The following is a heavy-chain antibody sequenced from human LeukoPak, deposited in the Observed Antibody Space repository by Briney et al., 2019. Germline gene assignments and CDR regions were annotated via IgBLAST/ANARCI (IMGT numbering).Heavy chain of an antibody. Sequence: ASVKVSCKASGYTFTGYYMHWVRQAPGQGLEWIGWINPNSGGTNYAQKFQGRVTMTRDTSISTAYMELSRLRSDDTAVYYCARDRGAQVYYYYYYMDVWGKGPTVTVS. CDR2: INPNSGGT. D-gene: IGHD3-10*01. CDR3: ARDRGAQVYYYYYYMDV. J-gene: IGHJ6*03. V-gene: IGHV1-2*02. CDR1: GYTFTGYY.